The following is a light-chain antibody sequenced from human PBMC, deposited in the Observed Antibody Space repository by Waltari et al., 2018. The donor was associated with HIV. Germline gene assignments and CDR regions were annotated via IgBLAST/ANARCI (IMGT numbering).Light chain of an antibody. J-gene: IGLJ1*01. V-gene: IGLV3-19*01. Sequence: SSELTQDTDVSVALGQTVRITCQGDTLRGSYASWYQQKPGQAPLLILYGKNNRPSGIPDRFSGSTSGNTASLTISGAQAEDEADYYCNTRDSAVKSYVFGNGTKVTVL. CDR1: TLRGSY. CDR2: GKN. CDR3: NTRDSAVKSYV.